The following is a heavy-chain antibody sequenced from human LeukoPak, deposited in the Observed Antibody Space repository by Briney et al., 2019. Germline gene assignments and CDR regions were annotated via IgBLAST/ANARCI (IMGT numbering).Heavy chain of an antibody. Sequence: SETLSLTCIVSGGSISSSSYYWGWIRQPPGKGLEWIGSIYYSGSTYYNPSLKSRVTISVDTSKNQFSLKLSSVTAADTAVYYCARHLYSYGKSYFDYWGQGTLVTVSS. J-gene: IGHJ4*02. CDR1: GGSISSSSYY. V-gene: IGHV4-39*01. CDR3: ARHLYSYGKSYFDY. D-gene: IGHD5-18*01. CDR2: IYYSGST.